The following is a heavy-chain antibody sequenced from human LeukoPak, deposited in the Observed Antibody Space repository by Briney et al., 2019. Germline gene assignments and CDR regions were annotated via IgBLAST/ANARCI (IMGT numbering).Heavy chain of an antibody. CDR1: GFTVSSNY. V-gene: IGHV3-66*02. J-gene: IGHJ4*02. D-gene: IGHD6-19*01. CDR2: IYSGGST. CDR3: ARDLSSGWYDY. Sequence: GGSLRLSCAASGFTVSSNYMSWVRQAPGKGLEWVSVIYSGGSTYYADSVKGRLTISRDNSKNTLYLQMNSLRAEDTAVYYCARDLSSGWYDYWGQGTLVTVSS.